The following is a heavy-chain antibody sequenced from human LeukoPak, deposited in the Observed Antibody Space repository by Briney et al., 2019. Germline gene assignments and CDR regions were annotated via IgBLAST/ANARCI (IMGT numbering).Heavy chain of an antibody. Sequence: PSETLSLTCTVSGVSISSYYWSWIRQPPGKGLEWIGYVFYSGSTNYNPSLKSRVTMSLGTFKNQISLKLSSVTAADTAMYYCARHTTVVPPHYFDYWGQGTLVTVSS. V-gene: IGHV4-59*08. CDR3: ARHTTVVPPHYFDY. J-gene: IGHJ4*02. D-gene: IGHD4-23*01. CDR2: VFYSGST. CDR1: GVSISSYY.